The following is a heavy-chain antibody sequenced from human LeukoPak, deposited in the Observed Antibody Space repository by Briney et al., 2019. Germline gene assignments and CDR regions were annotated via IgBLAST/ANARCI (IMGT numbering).Heavy chain of an antibody. D-gene: IGHD3-22*01. CDR1: GFTFSSYS. CDR2: ISGSGGST. CDR3: AKGSSSGYYYAYFDC. V-gene: IGHV3-23*01. J-gene: IGHJ4*02. Sequence: PGGSLRLSCAASGFTFSSYSMNWVRQAPGKGLEWVSVISGSGGSTYYADSVKGRFTISRDNSKNTLYLQMNSLRAEDTAVFYCAKGSSSGYYYAYFDCWGQGTLVTVSS.